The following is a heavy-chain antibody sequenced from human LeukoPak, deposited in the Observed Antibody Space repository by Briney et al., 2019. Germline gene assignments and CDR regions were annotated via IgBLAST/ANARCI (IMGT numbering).Heavy chain of an antibody. Sequence: ASVKVSCKASGYTFTSYGISWVRQAPGQGLEWMGWISAYNGNTNYAQKLQGRVTMTTDTSTSTAYIELRSLRSDDTAVYYCVRVPRAMVNSWFDPWGQGTLVTVSS. D-gene: IGHD5-18*01. CDR2: ISAYNGNT. V-gene: IGHV1-18*01. J-gene: IGHJ5*02. CDR1: GYTFTSYG. CDR3: VRVPRAMVNSWFDP.